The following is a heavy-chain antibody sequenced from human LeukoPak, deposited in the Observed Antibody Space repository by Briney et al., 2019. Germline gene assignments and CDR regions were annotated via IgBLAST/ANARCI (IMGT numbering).Heavy chain of an antibody. CDR2: IKQDGTEK. CDR3: ARDRLGAEYDY. J-gene: IGHJ4*02. D-gene: IGHD3-16*01. CDR1: GFTFTTYW. V-gene: IGHV3-7*01. Sequence: GGSLRLSCAASGFTFTTYWMSWVRQAPGKGLEWVADIKQDGTEKYYVDSVKGRFTISRDNAKKSLYLEMNSLRAEDTAVYYCARDRLGAEYDYWGQGTLVSVSS.